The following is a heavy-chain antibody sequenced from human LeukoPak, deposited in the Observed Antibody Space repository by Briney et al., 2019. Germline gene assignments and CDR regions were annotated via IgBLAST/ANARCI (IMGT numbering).Heavy chain of an antibody. J-gene: IGHJ4*02. Sequence: PGGSLRLSCAASGSTFSAYWMSWVRQAPGKGLEWVANIKQDGSGKYYVDSVKGRFTISRDNAKNSLYLQMNSLRAEDTAVYYCARKTVVGSYFDYWGQGTPVTVSS. CDR1: GSTFSAYW. V-gene: IGHV3-7*03. D-gene: IGHD4-23*01. CDR3: ARKTVVGSYFDY. CDR2: IKQDGSGK.